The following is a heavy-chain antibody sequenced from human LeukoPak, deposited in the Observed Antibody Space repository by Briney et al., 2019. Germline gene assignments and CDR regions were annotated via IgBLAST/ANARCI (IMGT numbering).Heavy chain of an antibody. V-gene: IGHV4-34*01. CDR2: INHSGST. CDR1: GGSFSGYY. J-gene: IGHJ4*02. CDR3: ARVTGSGYYHG. D-gene: IGHD3-22*01. Sequence: SETLSLTCAVYGGSFSGYYWSWIRQPPGKGLEWIGEINHSGSTNYNPSLKSRVTISVDTSKNQFSLKLSSVTAADTAVYYCARVTGSGYYHGWGQGTLVTVSS.